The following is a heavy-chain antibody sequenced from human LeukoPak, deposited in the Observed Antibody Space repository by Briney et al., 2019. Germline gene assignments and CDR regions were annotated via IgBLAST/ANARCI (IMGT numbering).Heavy chain of an antibody. CDR1: GFTFSNSA. CDR2: IRGSESQT. D-gene: IGHD3-10*01. V-gene: IGHV3-23*01. CDR3: AKVTWGSGNLDDN. Sequence: RTGGSLRLSCAASGFTFSNSALSWVRQAPGKGLEWVSAIRGSESQTFYADSVKGRFTISRDSSKNTLFLQMNSLRAEDTATYYCAKVTWGSGNLDDNWGQGTLVIVSS. J-gene: IGHJ4*02.